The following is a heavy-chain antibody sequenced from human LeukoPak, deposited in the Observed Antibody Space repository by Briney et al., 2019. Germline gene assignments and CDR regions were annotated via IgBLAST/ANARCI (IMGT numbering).Heavy chain of an antibody. J-gene: IGHJ4*02. D-gene: IGHD3-10*01. V-gene: IGHV1-2*02. CDR1: GFTFSGYY. Sequence: ASVKVSCKASGFTFSGYYMHWVRQAPGQRLECMAWISPNSGGTNYVQKFQGRVTVTRDTSISTDYMEISGLTSDDTALYYCAREPSGSGGYDYWGQGTLVTVSS. CDR3: AREPSGSGGYDY. CDR2: ISPNSGGT.